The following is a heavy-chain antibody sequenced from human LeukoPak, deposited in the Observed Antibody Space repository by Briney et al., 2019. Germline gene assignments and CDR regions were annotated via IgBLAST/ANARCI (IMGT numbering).Heavy chain of an antibody. V-gene: IGHV3-66*01. CDR3: WSTIVAAGAFDY. D-gene: IGHD6-13*01. CDR2: IYPGGTT. Sequence: GGSLRLSCAASGFTVSSKYMSWVRQAPGKGLEWVSIIYPGGTTYYADSVKGRFTISRDNSKNTLYLQMNSLRAEDTALYYCWSTIVAAGAFDYWGQGTLVTVSS. CDR1: GFTVSSKY. J-gene: IGHJ4*02.